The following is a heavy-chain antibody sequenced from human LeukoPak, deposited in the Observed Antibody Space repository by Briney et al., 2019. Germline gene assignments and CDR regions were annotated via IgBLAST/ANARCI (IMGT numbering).Heavy chain of an antibody. CDR1: GGSISSYN. V-gene: IGHV4-59*01. CDR2: IFYRRST. D-gene: IGHD3-10*01. CDR3: ARGGYYGSGSDDAFDI. J-gene: IGHJ3*02. Sequence: SETLSLTCTVSGGSISSYNWSWIRQPPGKRLEWIGYIFYRRSTNYNPSLKSRVTISAATSKNKFSLNLSSVTAADAAVYYCARGGYYGSGSDDAFDIWGQGTMVTVSS.